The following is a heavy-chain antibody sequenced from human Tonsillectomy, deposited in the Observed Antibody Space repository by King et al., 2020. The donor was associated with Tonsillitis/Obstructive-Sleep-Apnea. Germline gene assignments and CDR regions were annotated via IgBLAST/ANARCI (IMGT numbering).Heavy chain of an antibody. Sequence: VQLVESGGGLVQPGRSLRLSCTASGFTFGDYAMSWVRQAPGKGLEWVGLIRSKAFGGTTEYAASVKGRFTISRDDSKSIAYLQMNSLKTEDTAVYYCARESCGITSCFFGYGLDVWGQGTTVTVSS. J-gene: IGHJ6*02. D-gene: IGHD2-2*01. CDR2: IRSKAFGGTT. CDR1: GFTFGDYA. CDR3: ARESCGITSCFFGYGLDV. V-gene: IGHV3-49*04.